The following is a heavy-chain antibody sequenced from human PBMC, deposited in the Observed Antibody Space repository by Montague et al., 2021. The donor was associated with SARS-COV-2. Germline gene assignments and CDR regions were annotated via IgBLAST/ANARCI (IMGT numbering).Heavy chain of an antibody. V-gene: IGHV4-59*12. Sequence: SETLSLTCTVSGCSLSSYYYCWILRHPPEKLQGFGDINDISTTRYNNSLSSRATISLDLSNNQLSLVLNSVTAADTAVYYCSRNAYNHYGLDVWGQGTTVTVSS. J-gene: IGHJ6*02. CDR1: GCSLSSYY. CDR2: INDISTT. CDR3: SRNAYNHYGLDV.